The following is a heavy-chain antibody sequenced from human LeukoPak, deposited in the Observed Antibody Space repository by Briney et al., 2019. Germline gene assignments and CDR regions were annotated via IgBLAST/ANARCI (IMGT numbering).Heavy chain of an antibody. J-gene: IGHJ4*02. CDR1: SYSISSGYY. D-gene: IGHD2-8*01. CDR2: IYHSGNT. V-gene: IGHV4-38-2*02. CDR3: ARVTSRLGVCDY. Sequence: SETLSLTCTVSSYSISSGYYWGWIRQPLGKGLEWIGNIYHSGNTYYKPSLKSRVTISVDTSKNQFSLRLSSVTAADTAGYYCARVTSRLGVCDYWGQGTLVTVSS.